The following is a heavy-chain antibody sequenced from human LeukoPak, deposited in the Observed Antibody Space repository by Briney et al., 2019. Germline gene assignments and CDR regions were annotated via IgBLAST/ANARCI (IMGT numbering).Heavy chain of an antibody. CDR3: AREGSSGYYLDY. D-gene: IGHD3-22*01. V-gene: IGHV3-23*01. CDR2: ISGSGGST. CDR1: GFTFSSYV. Sequence: GGSLRLSCAASGFTFSSYVMSWVRQAPGKGLEWVSAISGSGGSTYYADSVKGRFTISRDNSKNTLYLQMNSLRAEDTAVYYCAREGSSGYYLDYWGQGTLVTVSS. J-gene: IGHJ4*02.